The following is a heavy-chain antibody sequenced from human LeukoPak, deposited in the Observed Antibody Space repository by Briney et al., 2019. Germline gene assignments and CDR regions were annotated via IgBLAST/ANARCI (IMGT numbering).Heavy chain of an antibody. CDR3: ARAWYYYGMDV. Sequence: SETLSLTCTVSGGSISSYYWSWIRQPPGKGLEWIGYIYCSGSTNYNPSLKSRVTISVDTSKNQFSLKLSSVTAADTAVYYCARAWYYYGMDVWGQGTTVTVSS. CDR2: IYCSGST. CDR1: GGSISSYY. V-gene: IGHV4-59*01. J-gene: IGHJ6*02.